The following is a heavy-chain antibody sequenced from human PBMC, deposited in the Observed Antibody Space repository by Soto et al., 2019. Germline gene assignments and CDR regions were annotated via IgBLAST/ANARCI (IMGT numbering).Heavy chain of an antibody. J-gene: IGHJ5*02. Sequence: GGSLRLSCAASGFTFSSYSMNWVRQAPGKGLEWVSSISSSSSYIYYADSVKGRFTISRDNAKNSLYLQMNSLRAEDTAVYYCARDRPSRANGGFDPWGQGTLVTVSS. V-gene: IGHV3-21*01. CDR3: ARDRPSRANGGFDP. D-gene: IGHD2-8*01. CDR2: ISSSSSYI. CDR1: GFTFSSYS.